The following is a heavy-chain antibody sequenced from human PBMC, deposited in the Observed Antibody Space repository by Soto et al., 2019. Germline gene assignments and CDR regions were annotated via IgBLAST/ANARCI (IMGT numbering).Heavy chain of an antibody. J-gene: IGHJ4*02. CDR3: AKAGFWSGYYSLVDY. CDR1: GFNFDDYA. D-gene: IGHD3-3*01. CDR2: ISWNSGSI. Sequence: EVQLVESGGGLVQPGRSLRLSCAASGFNFDDYAMHWVRQAPGKGLEWVSGISWNSGSIGYADSVKGRFTISRDNAKNSLYLQMNSLRAEDTALYYCAKAGFWSGYYSLVDYWGQGTLVTVSS. V-gene: IGHV3-9*01.